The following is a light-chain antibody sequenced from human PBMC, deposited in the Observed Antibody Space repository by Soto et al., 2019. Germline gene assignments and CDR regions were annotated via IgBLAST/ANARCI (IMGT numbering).Light chain of an antibody. CDR2: DAS. CDR3: QQRSNRFT. CDR1: QSVSSY. Sequence: EIVLTQSPATLSLSPGERATLSCRASQSVSSYLAWYQQKPGQAPRLLIYDASNRATGILARFSGSGSGTDFTLTISSLEPEDFAVYYCQQRSNRFTFGPGTKVDIK. V-gene: IGKV3-11*01. J-gene: IGKJ3*01.